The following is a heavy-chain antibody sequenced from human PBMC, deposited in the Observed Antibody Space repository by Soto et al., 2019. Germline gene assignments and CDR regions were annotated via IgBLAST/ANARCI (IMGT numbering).Heavy chain of an antibody. V-gene: IGHV2-5*02. J-gene: IGHJ4*02. D-gene: IGHD3-9*01. CDR2: IYWDDNK. Sequence: QITLKESGPTLVKPTQTLTLTCTFSGFSLSTSGVGVGWIRQPPGKALEWLALIYWDDNKRYSPSLKTRLTITKYTSKNQVVLTMTNMDPVDTATYYCAHREVLTDLDCWGQGTLVTVSS. CDR3: AHREVLTDLDC. CDR1: GFSLSTSGVG.